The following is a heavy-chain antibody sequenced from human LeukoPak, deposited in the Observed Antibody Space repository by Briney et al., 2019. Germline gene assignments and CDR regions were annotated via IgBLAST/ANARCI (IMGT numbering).Heavy chain of an antibody. CDR2: IIPIFGIA. V-gene: IGHV1-69*04. CDR1: GGTFSSYA. J-gene: IGHJ5*02. CDR3: ARDTRGYSYGMGDWFDP. Sequence: GSSVKVSCKASGGTFSSYAISWVRQAPGQGLEWMGRIIPIFGIANYAQKSQGRVTITADKSTSTAYMELSSLRSEDTAVYYCARDTRGYSYGMGDWFDPWGQGTLVTVSS. D-gene: IGHD5-18*01.